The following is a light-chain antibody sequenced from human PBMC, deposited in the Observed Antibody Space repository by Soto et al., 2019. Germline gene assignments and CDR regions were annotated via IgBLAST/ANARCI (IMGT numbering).Light chain of an antibody. V-gene: IGKV1-39*01. J-gene: IGKJ1*01. CDR3: QQNDFIPWT. Sequence: DVQMTQSPSSLSASVGDRVSITCRASQNIRTYLNWYQQTPGKDPKLLIYGSSHLQSGVPTRFSGTGSGTDFTLIISSLQPEDFATYFCQQNDFIPWTFGQGTKV. CDR2: GSS. CDR1: QNIRTY.